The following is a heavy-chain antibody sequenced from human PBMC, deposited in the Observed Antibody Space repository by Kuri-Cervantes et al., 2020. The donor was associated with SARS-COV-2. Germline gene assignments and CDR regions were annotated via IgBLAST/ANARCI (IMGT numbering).Heavy chain of an antibody. CDR2: IYYSGIT. D-gene: IGHD3-16*02. CDR1: EGSFSGYY. J-gene: IGHJ4*02. Sequence: ESLKISCGVYEGSFSGYYWGCIRQPPGMGLEWIGSIYYSGITYYNPSLKSRVTISVDTSKNQFSLKLSSVTSADTDVYYCARHEVLITFGGVVVSYFDYWGQGTLVTVSS. V-gene: IGHV4-39*01. CDR3: ARHEVLITFGGVVVSYFDY.